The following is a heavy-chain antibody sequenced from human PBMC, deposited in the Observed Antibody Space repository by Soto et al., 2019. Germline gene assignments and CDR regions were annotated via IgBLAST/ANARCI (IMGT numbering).Heavy chain of an antibody. V-gene: IGHV3-33*01. CDR1: GFTFSSYG. CDR2: IWHDGSNK. Sequence: GGSLRLSCTASGFTFSSYGIHWVRQAPGKGLEWVALIWHDGSNKYYSDSVKGRFTISRDNSKNTLYLQMNSLRAEDTAVYYCARDWSSGYSDIWGQGTMVTVSS. J-gene: IGHJ3*02. D-gene: IGHD3-22*01. CDR3: ARDWSSGYSDI.